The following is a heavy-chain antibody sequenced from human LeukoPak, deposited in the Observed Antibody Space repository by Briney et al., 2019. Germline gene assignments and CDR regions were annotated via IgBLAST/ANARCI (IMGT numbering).Heavy chain of an antibody. CDR2: IYYSGST. CDR1: GGSISSYY. D-gene: IGHD5-18*01. Sequence: SETLSLTCTVSGGSISSYYWSWIRQPPGKGLEWLGYIYYSGSTNYNPSLKRRFTISVDTSKTQFSLKLSSVTAADTAVYYCARGAMVTSWFDPWGQGTLVTVSS. V-gene: IGHV4-59*01. J-gene: IGHJ5*02. CDR3: ARGAMVTSWFDP.